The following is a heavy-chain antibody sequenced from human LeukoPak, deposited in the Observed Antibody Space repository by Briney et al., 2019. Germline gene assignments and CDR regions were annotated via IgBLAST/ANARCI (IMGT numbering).Heavy chain of an antibody. CDR1: GYTFTDYY. J-gene: IGHJ3*02. CDR2: ITPNSGDT. V-gene: IGHV1-2*02. D-gene: IGHD4-17*01. CDR3: ANIDYVYHDAFDI. Sequence: ASVKVSCKASGYTFTDYYIHWARQAPGQGLEWIGWITPNSGDTNSAQNFQGRVTMTRDTSISTAYMELTSLRSDDTAVYYCANIDYVYHDAFDIWGQGTMVTVSS.